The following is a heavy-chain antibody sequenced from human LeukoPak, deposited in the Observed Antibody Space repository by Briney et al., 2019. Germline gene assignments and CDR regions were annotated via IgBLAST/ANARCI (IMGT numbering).Heavy chain of an antibody. D-gene: IGHD6-13*01. CDR3: AQDLAAAVPLSYGMDV. CDR2: ISWNSGSI. CDR1: GFTSDDYA. J-gene: IGHJ6*02. V-gene: IGHV3-9*02. Sequence: PGGSLRLSCAASGFTSDDYAMHWVRQAPGKGREWVSGISWNSGSIGYADSVKGRFTISRDNAKNSLYLQMNSLRAEDRALYYCAQDLAAAVPLSYGMDVWGQGTTVTVSS.